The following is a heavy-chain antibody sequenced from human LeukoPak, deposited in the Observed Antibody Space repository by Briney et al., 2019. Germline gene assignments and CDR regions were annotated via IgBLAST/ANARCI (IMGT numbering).Heavy chain of an antibody. Sequence: PSETLSLTCTVSGGSISSYYCSWIRQPPGKGLEWIGYIYYSGSTNYSPSLKSRVTISVDTSKNQFSLKLSSVTAADTAVYYCARLYSSSLGRVFDYWGQGTLVTVSS. J-gene: IGHJ4*02. V-gene: IGHV4-59*01. CDR2: IYYSGST. CDR3: ARLYSSSLGRVFDY. CDR1: GGSISSYY. D-gene: IGHD6-13*01.